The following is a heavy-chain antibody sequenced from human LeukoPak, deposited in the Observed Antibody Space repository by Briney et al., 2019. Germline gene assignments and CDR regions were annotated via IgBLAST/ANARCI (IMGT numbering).Heavy chain of an antibody. CDR2: IYYSGST. V-gene: IGHV4-30-4*07. Sequence: SETLSLTCAVSGGSISSGGYSWSWIRQPPRKGLEWIGYIYYSGSTYYNPSLKSRVTISVDTSKNQFSLKLSSVTAADTAVYYCAMTRGATITDWGQGTLVTVSS. CDR3: AMTRGATITD. D-gene: IGHD5-12*01. J-gene: IGHJ4*02. CDR1: GGSISSGGYS.